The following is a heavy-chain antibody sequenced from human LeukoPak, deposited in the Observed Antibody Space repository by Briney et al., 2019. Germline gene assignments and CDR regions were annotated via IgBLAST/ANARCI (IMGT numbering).Heavy chain of an antibody. CDR3: ARGTGRGYGSGSYLSRPYYFDY. CDR2: INHSGST. V-gene: IGHV4-34*01. J-gene: IGHJ4*02. Sequence: SETLSLTCAVYGGSFSGYYWSWIRQPPGKGLEWIGEINHSGSTNYNPSLKSRVTISVDTSKNQFSLKLSSVTAADTAVYYCARGTGRGYGSGSYLSRPYYFDYWGQGTLVTVSS. CDR1: GGSFSGYY. D-gene: IGHD3-10*01.